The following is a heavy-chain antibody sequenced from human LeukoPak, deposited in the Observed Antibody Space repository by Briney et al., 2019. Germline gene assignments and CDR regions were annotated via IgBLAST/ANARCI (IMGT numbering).Heavy chain of an antibody. D-gene: IGHD6-13*01. CDR3: AKARAGDITAAFNY. V-gene: IGHV3-23*01. J-gene: IGHJ4*02. CDR2: IGGSGGSV. CDR1: GFTFSSYG. Sequence: GGSLRLSCAASGFTFSSYGMHWVRQAPGKGLEWVSEIGGSGGSVYYADSVKGRFTISRDNSKNTLYLQMNSLRAEDTAVYYCAKARAGDITAAFNYWGQGTLVTVSS.